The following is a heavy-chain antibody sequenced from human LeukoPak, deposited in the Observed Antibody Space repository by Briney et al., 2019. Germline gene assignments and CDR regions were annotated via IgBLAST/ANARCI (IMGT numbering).Heavy chain of an antibody. CDR3: PRVGIVATIYHYYYYGMDV. J-gene: IGHJ6*02. D-gene: IGHD5-12*01. CDR1: GFTFSDYY. Sequence: GGSLRLSCAASGFTFSDYYMSWIRQAPGKGLEWVSYISSSGSTIYYADSVKGRFTISRDNAKNSLYLQMNSLRAEDTAVYYCPRVGIVATIYHYYYYGMDVWGQGTTVTVSS. V-gene: IGHV3-11*01. CDR2: ISSSGSTI.